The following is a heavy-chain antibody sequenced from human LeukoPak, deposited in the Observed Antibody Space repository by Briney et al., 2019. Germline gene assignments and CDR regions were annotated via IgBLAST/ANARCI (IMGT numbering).Heavy chain of an antibody. J-gene: IGHJ4*02. CDR2: IYYSGST. V-gene: IGHV4-59*01. D-gene: IGHD6-13*01. CDR1: SGSISSYY. CDR3: ARVGSSWSIDY. Sequence: SETLSLTCTVYSGSISSYYWSWIRQPPGKGLEWIGYIYYSGSTNYNPSLKSRGTISIDTSKNQLSLKLTSVTAADTAIYYCARVGSSWSIDYWGQGTLVTVSS.